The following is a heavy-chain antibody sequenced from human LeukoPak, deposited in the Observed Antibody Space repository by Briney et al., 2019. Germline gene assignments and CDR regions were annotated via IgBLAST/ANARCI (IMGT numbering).Heavy chain of an antibody. Sequence: GGSLRLSCVASGFTLSSYWMSWVRQTPGKGLEWVASIKPDESEKYYVDSVKGRFTISRDNAKNSLHLQMDSLGTGDTAVYYCARVGTYGTNAYYMYWGQGSLVTVSS. J-gene: IGHJ4*02. V-gene: IGHV3-7*01. CDR3: ARVGTYGTNAYYMY. CDR2: IKPDESEK. D-gene: IGHD2-8*01. CDR1: GFTLSSYW.